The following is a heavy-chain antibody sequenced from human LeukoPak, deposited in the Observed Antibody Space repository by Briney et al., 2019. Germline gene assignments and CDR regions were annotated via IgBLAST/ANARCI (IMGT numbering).Heavy chain of an antibody. CDR2: IIPILDIT. CDR3: ARDGGPDYGDD. CDR1: GDTFSTHG. J-gene: IGHJ4*02. D-gene: IGHD3-10*01. V-gene: IGHV1-69*04. Sequence: GSSVKVSCKASGDTFSTHGISWVRQAPGQGLEWMGRIIPILDITNYAQKLQGRVTMTTDTSTSTAYMELRSLRSDDTAVYYCARDGGPDYGDDWGQGTLVTVSS.